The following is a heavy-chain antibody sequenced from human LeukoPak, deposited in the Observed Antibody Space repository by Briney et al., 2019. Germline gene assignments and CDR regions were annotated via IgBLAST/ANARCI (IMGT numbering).Heavy chain of an antibody. CDR3: ARGPLYDLDDAFDI. CDR1: GFTFSSYT. Sequence: PGRSLRLSCAAPGFTFSSYTMHWVRQAPGKGLEWVAVISYDGSNKNYADSVKGRFTISRDNSKNTLHLQMNSLRVEDTAVYYCARGPLYDLDDAFDIWGQGTMVTVSS. D-gene: IGHD3/OR15-3a*01. CDR2: ISYDGSNK. J-gene: IGHJ3*02. V-gene: IGHV3-30-3*01.